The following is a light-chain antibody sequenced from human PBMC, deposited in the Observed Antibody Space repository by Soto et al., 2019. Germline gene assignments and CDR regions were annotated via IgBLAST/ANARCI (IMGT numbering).Light chain of an antibody. CDR2: DGS. V-gene: IGLV2-23*03. J-gene: IGLJ2*01. CDR1: SSDVGSYNL. CDR3: CSYRGSSSFLV. Sequence: QYVLTQPASASGSPGQSITISCTGTSSDVGSYNLVSWYQQHPGKAPKLMIYDGSKRPSGVSNRFSGSKAGNSASLTISGLRAEDEGDYYGCSYRGSSSFLVFGGGTELTVL.